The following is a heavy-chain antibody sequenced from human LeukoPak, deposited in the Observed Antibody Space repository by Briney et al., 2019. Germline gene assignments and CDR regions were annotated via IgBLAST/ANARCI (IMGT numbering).Heavy chain of an antibody. CDR3: ARGLRSTIYFDY. CDR1: GYTFTSYY. D-gene: IGHD5/OR15-5a*01. V-gene: IGHV1-46*01. CDR2: INPTSGST. Sequence: ASVKVSCKASGYTFTSYYMYWVRQAPGQGLEWMGIINPTSGSTNYPQKFQGRVTMTRDTSTSTVYMYLSSLRSEDTAMYYCARGLRSTIYFDYWGQGTLVTVSS. J-gene: IGHJ4*02.